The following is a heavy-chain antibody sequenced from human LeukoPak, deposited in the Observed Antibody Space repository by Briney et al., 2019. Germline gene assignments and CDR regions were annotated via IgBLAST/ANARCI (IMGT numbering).Heavy chain of an antibody. J-gene: IGHJ6*03. CDR1: GYTFTGYY. Sequence: ASVKVSCKASGYTFTGYYMHWVRQAPGQGLEWMGWINPNTGGTNYAQKFQGRVTMTRDTSISTAYMELSRLRSDDTAVYYCASAHLGDSCTNDVCYGADYYYMDVWGKGTTVTVSS. CDR3: ASAHLGDSCTNDVCYGADYYYMDV. V-gene: IGHV1-2*02. CDR2: INPNTGGT. D-gene: IGHD2-8*01.